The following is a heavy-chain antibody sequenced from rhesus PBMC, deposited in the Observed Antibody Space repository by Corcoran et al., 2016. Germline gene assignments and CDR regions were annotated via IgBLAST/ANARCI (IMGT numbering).Heavy chain of an antibody. V-gene: IGHV4S10*01. Sequence: QVQLQESGPGVVKPSETLSLTCAVSGGSISASYRWRWLRQPPGKGLEWIGYSYGSSTSTNYNPSLKSRVTISKDTSKNQFSLKLSSGTAADTAVYYCARAVTGTPFYYGLDSWGQGVVVTVSS. J-gene: IGHJ6*01. CDR3: ARAVTGTPFYYGLDS. D-gene: IGHD1-7*02. CDR2: SYGSSTST. CDR1: GGSISASYR.